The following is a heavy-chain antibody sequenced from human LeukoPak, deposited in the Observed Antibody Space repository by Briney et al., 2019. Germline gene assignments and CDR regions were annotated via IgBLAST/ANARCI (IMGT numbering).Heavy chain of an antibody. Sequence: SETLSLTCTVSGGSISSGGYYWSWIRQHPGKGLEWIGYIYYSGSTYYNPSLKSRVTISVDTSKNQFSLKLSSVTAADTAVYYCARDSQTTVLTALSLWGQGTLVTVSS. CDR2: IYYSGST. V-gene: IGHV4-30-4*08. D-gene: IGHD4-23*01. CDR1: GGSISSGGYY. CDR3: ARDSQTTVLTALSL. J-gene: IGHJ4*02.